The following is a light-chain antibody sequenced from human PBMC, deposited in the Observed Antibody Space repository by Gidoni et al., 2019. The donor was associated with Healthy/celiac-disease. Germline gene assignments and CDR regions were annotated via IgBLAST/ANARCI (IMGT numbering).Light chain of an antibody. CDR1: QSVSSSY. Sequence: DIVFTHSPGTLSSSPGERATLSCRASQSVSSSYLAWYQQKPGQAPRLLIYGASSRATGIPDRFSGSGSGTDFTLTISRLEPEDFAVYYCQQYGSSLYTFGQGTKLEIK. J-gene: IGKJ2*01. CDR2: GAS. CDR3: QQYGSSLYT. V-gene: IGKV3-20*01.